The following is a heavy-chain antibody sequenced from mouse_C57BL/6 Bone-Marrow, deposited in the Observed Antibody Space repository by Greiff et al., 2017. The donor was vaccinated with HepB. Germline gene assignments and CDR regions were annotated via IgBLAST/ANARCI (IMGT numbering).Heavy chain of an antibody. J-gene: IGHJ1*03. Sequence: EVQGVESGGGLVKPGGSLKLSCAASGFTFSSYTMSWVRQTPEKRLEWVATISGGGGNTYYPDSVKGRFTISRDNAKNTLYLQMSSLRSEDTALYYCARPAATEGYFDVWGTGTTVTVSS. D-gene: IGHD1-2*01. CDR3: ARPAATEGYFDV. CDR2: ISGGGGNT. V-gene: IGHV5-9*01. CDR1: GFTFSSYT.